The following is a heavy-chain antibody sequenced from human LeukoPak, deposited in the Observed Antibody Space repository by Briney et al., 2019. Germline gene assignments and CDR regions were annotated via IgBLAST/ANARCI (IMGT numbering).Heavy chain of an antibody. CDR1: GASIRSGDYY. CDR2: IYDSGST. D-gene: IGHD2-15*01. Sequence: SQTLSLTCTVSGASIRSGDYYWSWIRQPPGKGLEWIGYIYDSGSTYYNPSLKSRITISVDTSENRFSLKLSSVTATDTAVYYCARDCSGGSCYGAFDIWGQGTMVTVSS. CDR3: ARDCSGGSCYGAFDI. J-gene: IGHJ3*02. V-gene: IGHV4-30-4*01.